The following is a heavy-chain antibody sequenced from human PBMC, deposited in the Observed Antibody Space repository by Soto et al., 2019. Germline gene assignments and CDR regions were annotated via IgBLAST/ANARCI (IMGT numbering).Heavy chain of an antibody. CDR2: ITGGGSGNT. D-gene: IGHD2-2*01. CDR1: GFTFSSYA. Sequence: EVQLLESGGGLVQPGGSLRLSCAASGFTFSSYAMSWVRQTPGKGLEWVSVITGGGSGNTYFAESVRGRFTISRDDSKNTLYLQMNSLRAEDTAIYFCAKSPLASCASTRCYDFDYWGQGTLVTVSS. J-gene: IGHJ4*02. V-gene: IGHV3-23*01. CDR3: AKSPLASCASTRCYDFDY.